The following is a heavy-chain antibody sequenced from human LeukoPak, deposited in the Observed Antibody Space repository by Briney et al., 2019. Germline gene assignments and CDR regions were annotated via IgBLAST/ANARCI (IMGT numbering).Heavy chain of an antibody. CDR2: ISYDGSNK. CDR3: AKDGYDY. D-gene: IGHD3-22*01. V-gene: IGHV3-30*18. CDR1: GFTFSSYG. Sequence: GGSLRLSCAASGFTFSSYGMHWVRQAPGKGLEWVAVISYDGSNKYYADSVKGRFTISRDNSKNTLYLQMNSLRAEDTAVYYCAKDGYDYWGQGTLVSVSA. J-gene: IGHJ4*02.